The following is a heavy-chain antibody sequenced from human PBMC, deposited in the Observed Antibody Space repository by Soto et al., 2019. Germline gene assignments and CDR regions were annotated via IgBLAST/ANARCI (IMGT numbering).Heavy chain of an antibody. CDR3: ARSYGDLPDY. D-gene: IGHD4-17*01. J-gene: IGHJ4*02. Sequence: QVQLQESGPGLVKPSETLSLNCSVSGGYIGTYFWGWIRQPPGKGLEWIGHIYYSGSTSYNPSLRSRVTISLDTSKNQFSLRLRSVSATDTAVYYCARSYGDLPDYWGQGTLVTVSS. CDR2: IYYSGST. CDR1: GGYIGTYF. V-gene: IGHV4-59*08.